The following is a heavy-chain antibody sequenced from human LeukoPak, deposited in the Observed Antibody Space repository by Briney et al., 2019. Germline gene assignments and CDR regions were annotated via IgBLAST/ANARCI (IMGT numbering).Heavy chain of an antibody. V-gene: IGHV1-2*02. CDR2: INPNSGGT. CDR1: GYTFTSYY. CDR3: ARGGWVRGVLTRTGLDY. Sequence: ASVKVSCKASGYTFTSYYMHWVRQAPGQGLEWMGWINPNSGGTDYAQKFQGRVTMTRDTSISTAYMELSRLRSDDTAVYYCARGGWVRGVLTRTGLDYWGQGTLVTVSS. D-gene: IGHD3-10*01. J-gene: IGHJ4*02.